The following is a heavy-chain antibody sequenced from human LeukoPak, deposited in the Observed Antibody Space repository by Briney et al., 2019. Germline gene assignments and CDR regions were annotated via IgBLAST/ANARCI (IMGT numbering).Heavy chain of an antibody. CDR3: ARVNIVVVTAFQNDAFDI. CDR2: ISSSGSTI. CDR1: GFTFSTYG. Sequence: GGSLRLSCAASGFTFSTYGMSWVRQAPGKGLEWVSYISSSGSTIYYADSVKGRFTISRDNAKNSLYLQMNSLRAEDTAVYYCARVNIVVVTAFQNDAFDIWGQGTMVTVSS. J-gene: IGHJ3*02. D-gene: IGHD2-21*02. V-gene: IGHV3-48*04.